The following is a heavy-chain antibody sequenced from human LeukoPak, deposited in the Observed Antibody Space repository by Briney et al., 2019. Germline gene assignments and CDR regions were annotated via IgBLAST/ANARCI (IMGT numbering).Heavy chain of an antibody. CDR2: IYHSGST. CDR3: ARDQLGYNWNDGWFDP. CDR1: GYSISSGYY. V-gene: IGHV4-38-2*02. Sequence: SETLPLTCTVSGYSISSGYYWGWIRQPPGKGLEWIGSIYHSGSTYYNPSLKSRVTISVDTSKNQFSLKLSSVTAADTAVYYCARDQLGYNWNDGWFDPWGQGTLVTVSS. J-gene: IGHJ5*02. D-gene: IGHD1-1*01.